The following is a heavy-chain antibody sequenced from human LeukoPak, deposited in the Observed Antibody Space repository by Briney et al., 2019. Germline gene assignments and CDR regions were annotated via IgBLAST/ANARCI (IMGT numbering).Heavy chain of an antibody. D-gene: IGHD6-19*01. CDR1: GYTFTSYA. Sequence: ASVKVSCKASGYTFTSYAMHWVRQAPGQRLEWMGWINAGNGNTKYSQKFQGRVTITRDTSASTAYMELSSLRSEDTAVYYCARDYDSSGWPNGYWGQGTLVTVSS. J-gene: IGHJ4*02. CDR3: ARDYDSSGWPNGY. CDR2: INAGNGNT. V-gene: IGHV1-3*01.